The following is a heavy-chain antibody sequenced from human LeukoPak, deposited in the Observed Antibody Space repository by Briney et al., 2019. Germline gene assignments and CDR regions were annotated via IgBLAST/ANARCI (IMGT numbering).Heavy chain of an antibody. CDR3: AREGYYYDSSGAFDI. Sequence: QSGGSLRLSCAASGFTFSSYSMNWVRQAPGKGLEWVSYISSSSSTIYYADSVKGRFTISRDNAKNSLYLQMNSLRAEDTAVYYCAREGYYYDSSGAFDIWGQGTMVTVSS. D-gene: IGHD3-22*01. CDR2: ISSSSSTI. V-gene: IGHV3-48*04. J-gene: IGHJ3*02. CDR1: GFTFSSYS.